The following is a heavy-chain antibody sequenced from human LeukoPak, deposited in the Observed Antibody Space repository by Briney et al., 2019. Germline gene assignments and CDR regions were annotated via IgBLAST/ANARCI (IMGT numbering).Heavy chain of an antibody. D-gene: IGHD6-6*01. CDR2: ISGSGGST. CDR1: GFTFSSYA. J-gene: IGHJ4*02. V-gene: IGHV3-23*01. Sequence: GGSLRLSCAASGFTFSSYAMSWVRQAPGKGLEWVSAISGSGGSTYYADSVKGRFTISRDNSKNTLYLRMNSLRAEDTAVYYCAKGGLSSSRHLDYWGQGTLVTVSS. CDR3: AKGGLSSSRHLDY.